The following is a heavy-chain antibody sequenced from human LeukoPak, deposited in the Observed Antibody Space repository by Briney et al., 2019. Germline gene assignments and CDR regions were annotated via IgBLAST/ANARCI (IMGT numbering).Heavy chain of an antibody. Sequence: GGSLRLSCAASGFTFSSYAMSWVRQAPGKGLEWVSAISGSGGSTYYADSVKGRFTISRDNSKNTLYLQMNSLRAEDTAVYYCATLLYGDYVQPYYFDYWGQGTLVTLSS. J-gene: IGHJ4*02. CDR2: ISGSGGST. CDR1: GFTFSSYA. D-gene: IGHD4-17*01. CDR3: ATLLYGDYVQPYYFDY. V-gene: IGHV3-23*01.